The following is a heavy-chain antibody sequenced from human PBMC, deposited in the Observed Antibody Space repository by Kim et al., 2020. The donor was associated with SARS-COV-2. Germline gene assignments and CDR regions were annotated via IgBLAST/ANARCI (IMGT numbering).Heavy chain of an antibody. D-gene: IGHD3-3*01. Sequence: GGSLRLSCAASGFTVSSNYMSWVRQAPGKGLEWVSVIYSGGSTYYADSVKGRFTISRDNSKNTLYLQMNSLRAEDTAVYYCARESSLSGDYGMDVWGQGTTVTVSS. V-gene: IGHV3-53*01. CDR3: ARESSLSGDYGMDV. J-gene: IGHJ6*02. CDR1: GFTVSSNY. CDR2: IYSGGST.